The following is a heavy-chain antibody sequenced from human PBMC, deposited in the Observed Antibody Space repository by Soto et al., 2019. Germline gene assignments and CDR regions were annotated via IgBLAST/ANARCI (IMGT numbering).Heavy chain of an antibody. CDR2: ISSSSSFI. Sequence: EVQLVESGGGLGKPGGSLRLSCAASGFSLSDYSMNWIRQAPGKGLEWVASISSSSSFIHYAESMKGRFTISRDNAKNSLYLQMNSLSAEDTAVYYCAGSSDDGRDNWGQGTLVTVSS. CDR1: GFSLSDYS. D-gene: IGHD1-26*01. V-gene: IGHV3-21*01. J-gene: IGHJ4*02. CDR3: AGSSDDGRDN.